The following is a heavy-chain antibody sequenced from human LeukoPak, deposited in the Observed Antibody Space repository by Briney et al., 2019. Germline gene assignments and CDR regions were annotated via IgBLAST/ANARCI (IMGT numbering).Heavy chain of an antibody. D-gene: IGHD3-10*01. Sequence: SGGSLRLSCAAFGFTFDNYALHWVRQAPGKGLEYVSGLSPNGDSTYYANSVKGRFTISRDNPQHTLFLQMGSLRVEDTAVYYCARTYSYGAGTYPSFGYWGQGTLVTVSP. CDR2: LSPNGDST. J-gene: IGHJ4*02. V-gene: IGHV3-64*01. CDR3: ARTYSYGAGTYPSFGY. CDR1: GFTFDNYA.